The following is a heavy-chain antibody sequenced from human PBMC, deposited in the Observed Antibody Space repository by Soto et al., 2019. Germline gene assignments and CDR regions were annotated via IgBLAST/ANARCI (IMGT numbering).Heavy chain of an antibody. CDR3: ARHGPSISGWYGNWFDP. D-gene: IGHD6-19*01. Sequence: LKISCKGSGYSFTSYWISWVRQMPGKGLEWMGRIDPSDSYTNYSPSFQGHVTISADKSISTAYLQWSSLKASDTAMYYCARHGPSISGWYGNWFDPWGQGTLVTVSS. CDR2: IDPSDSYT. J-gene: IGHJ5*02. V-gene: IGHV5-10-1*01. CDR1: GYSFTSYW.